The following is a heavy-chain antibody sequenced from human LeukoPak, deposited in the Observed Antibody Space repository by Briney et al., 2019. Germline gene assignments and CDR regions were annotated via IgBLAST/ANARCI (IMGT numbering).Heavy chain of an antibody. J-gene: IGHJ4*02. CDR3: ARDGRYPGDYYDSSGYPSDY. D-gene: IGHD3-22*01. CDR2: INPSGGST. Sequence: GASVKVSCKASGYTFTGYYMHWVRQAPGQGLEWMGIINPSGGSTSYAQKFQGRVTMTRDMSTSTVYMELSSLRSEDTAVYYCARDGRYPGDYYDSSGYPSDYWGQGTLVTVSS. CDR1: GYTFTGYY. V-gene: IGHV1-46*01.